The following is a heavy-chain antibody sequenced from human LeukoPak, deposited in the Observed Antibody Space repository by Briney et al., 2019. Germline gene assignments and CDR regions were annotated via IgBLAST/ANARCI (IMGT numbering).Heavy chain of an antibody. Sequence: GGSLRLSCAASGFTFSSYGMHWVRQAPGKGLEWVSGISGSGGGTYYADSVKGRFTISRDNSKNTLYLQMNSLRAEDTAVYYCARTWVALDYWGQGTLVTVSS. CDR1: GFTFSSYG. CDR3: ARTWVALDY. CDR2: ISGSGGGT. V-gene: IGHV3-23*01. J-gene: IGHJ4*02. D-gene: IGHD2-15*01.